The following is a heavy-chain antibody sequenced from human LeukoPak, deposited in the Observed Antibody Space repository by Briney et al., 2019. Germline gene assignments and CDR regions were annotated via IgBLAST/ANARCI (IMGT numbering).Heavy chain of an antibody. V-gene: IGHV3-30-3*01. J-gene: IGHJ4*02. D-gene: IGHD3-22*01. CDR2: ISYDGSNK. Sequence: GGSLRLSCAASGFTFSSYAMHWVRQVPGKGLEWVAVISYDGSNKYYADSVKGRFTISRDNSKNTLYLQMNSLRAEDTAVYYCARDWYDSSGTRGPFDYWGQGTLVTVSS. CDR1: GFTFSSYA. CDR3: ARDWYDSSGTRGPFDY.